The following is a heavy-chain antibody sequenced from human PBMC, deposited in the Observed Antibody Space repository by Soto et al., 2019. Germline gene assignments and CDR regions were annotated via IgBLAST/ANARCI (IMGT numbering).Heavy chain of an antibody. J-gene: IGHJ4*02. CDR2: MNPNSGNT. CDR1: GYTFTSYD. CDR3: ARGIRSGWETVNFDY. V-gene: IGHV1-8*01. D-gene: IGHD6-19*01. Sequence: GASVKVSCKASGYTFTSYDINWVQQATGQGLEWMGWMNPNSGNTGYAQKFQGRVTMTRNTSISTAYMELSSLRSEDTAVYYCARGIRSGWETVNFDYWGQGTLVTVSS.